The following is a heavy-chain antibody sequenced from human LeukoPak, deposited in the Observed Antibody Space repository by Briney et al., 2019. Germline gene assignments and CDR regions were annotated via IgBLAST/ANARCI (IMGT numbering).Heavy chain of an antibody. Sequence: GESLKISCKASGYSFTNYWIAWVRQKPGKGLEWMGIMHPGESEINYSPSFEGQVTISADTSISTAYLEWYSLKASDSAIYYCAKTIASLGSGARYFDPWGQGTMITISS. D-gene: IGHD5/OR15-5a*01. CDR2: MHPGESEI. CDR1: GYSFTNYW. J-gene: IGHJ5*02. V-gene: IGHV5-51*01. CDR3: AKTIASLGSGARYFDP.